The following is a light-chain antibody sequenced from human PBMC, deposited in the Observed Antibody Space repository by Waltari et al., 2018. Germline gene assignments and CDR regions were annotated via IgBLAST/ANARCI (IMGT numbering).Light chain of an antibody. CDR2: DNR. CDR3: QVRDRSSDYRV. V-gene: IGLV3-21*02. CDR1: DIGRKS. Sequence: SYVLTQAPSVSVAPRQAARITCEGDDIGRKSVHWYQQKPGHAPLLVVYDNRVRPSGIPDGFSGSKSGNTATLTISGVEAGDEADYYWQVRDRSSDYRVFGGGTKLTVL. J-gene: IGLJ3*02.